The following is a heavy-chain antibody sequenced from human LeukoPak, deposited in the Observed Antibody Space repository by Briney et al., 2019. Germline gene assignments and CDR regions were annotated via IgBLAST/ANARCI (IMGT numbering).Heavy chain of an antibody. J-gene: IGHJ4*02. CDR3: ARWRGSTSERSDY. V-gene: IGHV3-7*01. D-gene: IGHD2-2*01. CDR1: GFTFSDYW. Sequence: GGSLRLSCTASGFTFSDYWMTWVRQAPGKGLEWVANIKQDGSGKYYVDSVKGRFTISRDNAKNSLYLQMDSLRVEDTATYYCARWRGSTSERSDYWGQGTLVTDSS. CDR2: IKQDGSGK.